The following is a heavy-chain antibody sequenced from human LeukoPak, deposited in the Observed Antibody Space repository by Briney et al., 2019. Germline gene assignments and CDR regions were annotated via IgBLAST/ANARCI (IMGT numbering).Heavy chain of an antibody. CDR2: INSDGSST. J-gene: IGHJ4*02. CDR3: AKDFQGPFDY. CDR1: GFTFSGYW. V-gene: IGHV3-74*01. Sequence: GGSLRLSCAASGFTFSGYWMHWVRQAPGKGLAWVSRINSDGSSTSYADSVKGRFTISRDNSKNTLYLQMNSLRAEDTAVYYCAKDFQGPFDYWGQGTLVTVSS.